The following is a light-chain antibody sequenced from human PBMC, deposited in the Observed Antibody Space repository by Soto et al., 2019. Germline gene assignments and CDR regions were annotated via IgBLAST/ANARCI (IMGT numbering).Light chain of an antibody. Sequence: EILLTQSPATLSLSPGEGATLSCRASQSVSNNLAWYQQKPGQAPRLLIYGASKRATGVPARFSGSGSGTEFTPTISSLEPEDFAVYYCHQRSNWPPFTFGPGTKVDIK. CDR2: GAS. J-gene: IGKJ3*01. CDR1: QSVSNN. CDR3: HQRSNWPPFT. V-gene: IGKV3-11*01.